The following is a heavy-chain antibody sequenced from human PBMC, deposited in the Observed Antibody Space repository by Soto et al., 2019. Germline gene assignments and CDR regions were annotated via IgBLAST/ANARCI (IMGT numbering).Heavy chain of an antibody. J-gene: IGHJ6*02. D-gene: IGHD3-10*01. CDR2: IYYSGST. CDR1: GGSISTYY. V-gene: IGHV4-59*01. Sequence: QVQLQESGPGLVKPSETLSLTCTVSGGSISTYYWSWIRQPPGKGLEWIGYIYYSGSTNYNPSLKSRVTISVDTSKNQFSLKLSSVTAADTAVYYCARSDYGSGSYYKGGYYGMDVWGQGTTVTVSS. CDR3: ARSDYGSGSYYKGGYYGMDV.